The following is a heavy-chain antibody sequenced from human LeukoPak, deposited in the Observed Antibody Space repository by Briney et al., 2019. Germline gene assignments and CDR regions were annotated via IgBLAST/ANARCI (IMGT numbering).Heavy chain of an antibody. CDR3: ARGTYYDSSGDYAFDI. CDR2: ISGYNGYT. Sequence: ASVKVSCKASGYIFTGYGLSWVRQAPGQGLEWMGWISGYNGYTNYAQKVQDRVTMTTDTSTSTAYMELRSLRTDDTAVYYCARGTYYDSSGDYAFDIWGQGTMVTVSS. D-gene: IGHD3-22*01. CDR1: GYIFTGYG. J-gene: IGHJ3*02. V-gene: IGHV1-18*01.